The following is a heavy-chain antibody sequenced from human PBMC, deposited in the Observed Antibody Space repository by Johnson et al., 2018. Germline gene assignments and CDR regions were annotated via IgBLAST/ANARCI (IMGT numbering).Heavy chain of an antibody. CDR1: GFTVSSIY. Sequence: VQLVQSGGGLVQPGGSLRLSCAASGFTVSSIYMSWVRQAPGKGLEWVSFIYSGGSTNYADAVKGRFPNSRDISKNKLYLQMNSLRAEDTAVYYCARVRLLATFYYYYGMDVWGQGTTVTVSS. V-gene: IGHV3-66*01. CDR3: ARVRLLATFYYYYGMDV. J-gene: IGHJ6*02. D-gene: IGHD3-22*01. CDR2: IYSGGST.